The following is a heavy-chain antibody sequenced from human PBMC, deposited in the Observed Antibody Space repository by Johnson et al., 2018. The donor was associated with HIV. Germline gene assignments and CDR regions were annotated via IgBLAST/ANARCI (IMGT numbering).Heavy chain of an antibody. CDR2: ISVSGDPI. J-gene: IGHJ3*02. Sequence: QVQLLESGGGVAQPGRSLRLSCAASGFTFSDYYMSWIRQAPGKALEWVSYISVSGDPIYSADSVQGRFTTSRDNAKNSLYLQMDSLRAEDTAVYYCARSKDCSVGTCPDGFDIWGQGTMVTVSS. CDR1: GFTFSDYY. CDR3: ARSKDCSVGTCPDGFDI. D-gene: IGHD2-15*01. V-gene: IGHV3-11*04.